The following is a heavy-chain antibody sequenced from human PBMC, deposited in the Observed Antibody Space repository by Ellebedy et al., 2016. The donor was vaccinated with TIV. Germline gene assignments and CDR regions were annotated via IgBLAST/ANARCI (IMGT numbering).Heavy chain of an antibody. CDR1: GFTFSSYS. J-gene: IGHJ4*02. Sequence: GGSLRLSCAASGFTFSSYSMNWVRQAPGEGLEWVSCISGGGAIDYADSVRGRFTISRDNSKNTLDLQMNSLRAEDTAIYYCTTDTYVFGPRTFESWGQGTLVTVSS. D-gene: IGHD3-16*01. CDR3: TTDTYVFGPRTFES. CDR2: ISGGGAI. V-gene: IGHV3-23*01.